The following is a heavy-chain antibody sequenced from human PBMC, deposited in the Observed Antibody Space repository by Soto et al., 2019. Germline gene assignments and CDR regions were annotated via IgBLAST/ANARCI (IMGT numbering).Heavy chain of an antibody. V-gene: IGHV3-23*01. CDR3: AKDAAKQLWPSRFIPGHDY. J-gene: IGHJ4*02. Sequence: GGSLRLSCAASGFTFSSYAMSWVRQAPGKGLEWVSAISGSGGSTYYADSVKGRFTISRDNSKNTLYLQMNSLRAEDTAVYYCAKDAAKQLWPSRFIPGHDYWGQGTLVTVSS. D-gene: IGHD5-18*01. CDR2: ISGSGGST. CDR1: GFTFSSYA.